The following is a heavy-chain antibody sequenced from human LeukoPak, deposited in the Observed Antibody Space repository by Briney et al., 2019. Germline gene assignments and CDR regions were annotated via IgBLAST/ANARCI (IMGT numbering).Heavy chain of an antibody. CDR2: ISGSGGST. CDR1: GFTFSSYA. Sequence: GGSLRLSCAASGFTFSSYAMSWVRQAPGKGLEWVSAISGSGGSTYYADSVKGRFTISRDNSKNTLYLQMNSLRAEDTAVYYCAKDGYDSSGYYSYYSDYWGQGTLVTVSS. V-gene: IGHV3-23*01. CDR3: AKDGYDSSGYYSYYSDY. D-gene: IGHD3-22*01. J-gene: IGHJ4*02.